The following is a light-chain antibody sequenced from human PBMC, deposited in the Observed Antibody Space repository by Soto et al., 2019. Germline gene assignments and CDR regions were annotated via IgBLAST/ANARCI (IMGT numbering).Light chain of an antibody. CDR2: NAS. CDR3: QHRSNWPLT. Sequence: DIVLTQSPATLSLSPGERATLSCRASQSVSSYLGWYQQKPGQAPRLLIYNASSRATGIPARFSGSGSGTDFTLTISSLEPEDFAVYFCQHRSNWPLTFGGGTKVEIK. CDR1: QSVSSY. V-gene: IGKV3-11*01. J-gene: IGKJ4*01.